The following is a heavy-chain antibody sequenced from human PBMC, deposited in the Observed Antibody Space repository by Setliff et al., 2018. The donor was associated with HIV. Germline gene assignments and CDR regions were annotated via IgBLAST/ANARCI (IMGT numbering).Heavy chain of an antibody. J-gene: IGHJ5*02. V-gene: IGHV1-8*01. CDR3: ARGYCGGGICYSPNWLDP. CDR1: GYTFISYD. CDR2: MNPNNGHT. D-gene: IGHD2-15*01. Sequence: ASVKVSCKASGYTFISYDINWVRHATGQGLEWMGWMNPNNGHTGYAQKFQGRVTMPRNTSRVTAYIQLSSLRSEDTAVYYCARGYCGGGICYSPNWLDPWGQGTLVTVSS.